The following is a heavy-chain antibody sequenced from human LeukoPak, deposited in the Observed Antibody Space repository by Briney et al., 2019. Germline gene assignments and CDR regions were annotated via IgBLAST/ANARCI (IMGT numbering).Heavy chain of an antibody. CDR2: INPNSGGT. Sequence: ASVKVSCKASGYTFTGCYMHWVRQAPGQGLEWMGWINPNSGGTNYAQKFQGRVTMTRDTSISTAYMELSRLRSDDTAVYYCARDGPAAAPFDPWGQGTLVTVSS. CDR1: GYTFTGCY. V-gene: IGHV1-2*02. D-gene: IGHD2-2*01. CDR3: ARDGPAAAPFDP. J-gene: IGHJ5*02.